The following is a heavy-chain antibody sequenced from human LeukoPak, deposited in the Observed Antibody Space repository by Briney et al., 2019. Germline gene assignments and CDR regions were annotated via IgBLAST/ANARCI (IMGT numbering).Heavy chain of an antibody. D-gene: IGHD6-13*01. CDR2: IYSGGST. CDR3: ARDRSSWARDAFDI. CDR1: GFTISSNY. Sequence: GGSLRLSCAAPGFTISSNYMSWVRQAPGKGLEWVSVIYSGGSTYYADSVKGRFTISRDNSKNTLYLQMNSLRAEDTAVYYCARDRSSWARDAFDIWGQGTMVTVSS. J-gene: IGHJ3*02. V-gene: IGHV3-53*01.